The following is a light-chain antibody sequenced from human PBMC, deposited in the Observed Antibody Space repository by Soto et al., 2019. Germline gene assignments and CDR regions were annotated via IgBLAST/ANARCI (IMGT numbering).Light chain of an antibody. Sequence: QSALTQPRSVSGSPGQSVTISCTGTNSDVGGYNYVSWYQQLPGKAPKLMIYDVRKRPSGVPDRFSGSKSGNTASPTISGLQAEDEADYYCCSYAGSYAYVFGSGTKLTVL. CDR2: DVR. CDR1: NSDVGGYNY. V-gene: IGLV2-11*01. CDR3: CSYAGSYAYV. J-gene: IGLJ1*01.